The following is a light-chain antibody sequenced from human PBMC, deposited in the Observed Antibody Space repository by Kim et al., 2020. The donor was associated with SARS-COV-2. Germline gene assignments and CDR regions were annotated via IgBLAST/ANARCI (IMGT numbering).Light chain of an antibody. CDR1: QGTRTA. CDR3: LQHNSDPLT. CDR2: AAP. V-gene: IGKV1-17*01. Sequence: ASVGDRITTTGRERQGTRTASEWDPQTTGKGPKSLIYAAPRLQSGVSPRFSGSGSVTEFSLTISSLQPEEFATYISLQHNSDPLTFGGGTKGDI. J-gene: IGKJ4*01.